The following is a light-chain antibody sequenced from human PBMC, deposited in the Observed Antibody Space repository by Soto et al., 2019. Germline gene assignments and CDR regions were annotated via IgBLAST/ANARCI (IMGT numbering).Light chain of an antibody. CDR1: SSYVGSYNL. Sequence: QSVLAQPASVSGSPGQSITISCTGTSSYVGSYNLVSWYQQHPGKAPQLMIYEVSKRPSGVSNRFSGSKSGNTASLTISGLQAEDEADYYCCSYAGSSTYVFGTGTKVTVL. V-gene: IGLV2-23*02. CDR2: EVS. J-gene: IGLJ1*01. CDR3: CSYAGSSTYV.